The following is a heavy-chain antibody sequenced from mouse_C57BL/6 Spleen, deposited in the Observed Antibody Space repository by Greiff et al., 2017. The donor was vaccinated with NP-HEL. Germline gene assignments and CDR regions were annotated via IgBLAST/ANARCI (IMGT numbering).Heavy chain of an antibody. J-gene: IGHJ2*01. D-gene: IGHD1-1*01. V-gene: IGHV1-15*01. CDR1: GYTFTDYE. CDR3: RGTTVVARDYFDY. CDR2: IDPETGGT. Sequence: VQLQQSGAELVRPGASVTLSCKASGYTFTDYEMHWVKQTPVHGLEWIGAIDPETGGTAYNQKFKGKAILTADKSSSTAYMELRSLTSEDSAVYYCRGTTVVARDYFDYWGQGTTLTVSS.